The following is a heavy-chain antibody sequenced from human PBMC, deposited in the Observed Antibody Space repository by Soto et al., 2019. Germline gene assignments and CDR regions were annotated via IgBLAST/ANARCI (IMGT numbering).Heavy chain of an antibody. J-gene: IGHJ6*02. CDR3: ARHPLVSYYYYGMDV. CDR2: IDRSEPYT. D-gene: IGHD6-6*01. V-gene: IGHV5-10-1*01. Sequence: GESLKISCNGSGYSFTSYWISWVRQMPGKGMEWRGRIDRSEPYTNYSPSFQGHVTISADKSISTAYLQWSSLKASDTAMYYCARHPLVSYYYYGMDVWGQGTTVTVSS. CDR1: GYSFTSYW.